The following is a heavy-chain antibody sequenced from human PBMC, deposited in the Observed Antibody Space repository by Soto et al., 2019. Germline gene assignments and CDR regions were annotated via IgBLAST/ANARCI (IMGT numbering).Heavy chain of an antibody. CDR3: ARGMVRGVIIPYYYYGMDV. J-gene: IGHJ6*02. CDR1: GFTFSSYA. V-gene: IGHV3-30-3*01. CDR2: ISYDGSNK. Sequence: QVQLVESGGGVVQPGRSLRLSCAASGFTFSSYAMHWVRQAPGKGLEWVAVISYDGSNKYYADSVKGRFTISRDNSKNPLYLQMNSLRAEDTAVYYCARGMVRGVIIPYYYYGMDVWGQGTTVTVSS. D-gene: IGHD3-10*01.